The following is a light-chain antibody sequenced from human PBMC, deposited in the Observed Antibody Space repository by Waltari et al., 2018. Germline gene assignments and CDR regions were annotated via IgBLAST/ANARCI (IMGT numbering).Light chain of an antibody. CDR1: NLGNRY. CDR2: ENT. Sequence: SYELTQPPSVSVSPGQTASITCSGANLGNRYTSWYRQKPGQSPMVVIFENTKRPSGIPERFSGSNSGNTATLTISGTQPLDEADYYCQAWDANTASFGPGTKVTVL. CDR3: QAWDANTAS. J-gene: IGLJ1*01. V-gene: IGLV3-1*01.